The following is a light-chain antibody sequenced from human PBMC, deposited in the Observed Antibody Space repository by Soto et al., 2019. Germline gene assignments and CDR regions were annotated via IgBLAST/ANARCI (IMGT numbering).Light chain of an antibody. CDR3: QQYNDWPPS. CDR1: QRIGRD. J-gene: IGKJ4*01. CDR2: GPS. V-gene: IGKV3-15*01. Sequence: EILLTQTPAILSASPGDAITLSCRASQRIGRDLAWYQQGRGQSPRLLIYGPSTRATGVPARFSGSGSGAESTLTISNLQAEDFAVYYCQQYNDWPPSFGGGTKVEI.